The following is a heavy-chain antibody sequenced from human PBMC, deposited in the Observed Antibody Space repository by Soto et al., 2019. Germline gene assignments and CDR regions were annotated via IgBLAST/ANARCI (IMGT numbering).Heavy chain of an antibody. D-gene: IGHD3-3*01. CDR2: IYSGGNT. J-gene: IGHJ6*02. CDR1: GFTVNSNY. CDR3: ARCITMLGVIITRMDV. Sequence: HPGGSLRLSCAASGFTVNSNYMTWVRQAPGKGLEWVSLIYSGGNTYYADSVKGRFTISRDTSKNTLYLQMNTLRAEDTAVYYCARCITMLGVIITRMDVWGQGTTVTVSS. V-gene: IGHV3-53*01.